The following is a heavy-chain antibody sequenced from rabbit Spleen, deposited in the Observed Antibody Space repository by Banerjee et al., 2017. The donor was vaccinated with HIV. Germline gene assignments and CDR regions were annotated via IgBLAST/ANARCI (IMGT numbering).Heavy chain of an antibody. CDR3: VRQVAGKFNL. D-gene: IGHD4-1*01. CDR1: GFSFSSSYY. Sequence: QEQLVESGGGLVQPEGSLTLTCTASGFSFSSSYYMCWVRQAPGKGLEWISCIASGSSGFTYSATWAKDRFTISKTSSTTVTLQMTSLTAADTATYFCVRQVAGKFNLWGQGTLVTVS. CDR2: IASGSSGFT. J-gene: IGHJ4*01. V-gene: IGHV1S45*01.